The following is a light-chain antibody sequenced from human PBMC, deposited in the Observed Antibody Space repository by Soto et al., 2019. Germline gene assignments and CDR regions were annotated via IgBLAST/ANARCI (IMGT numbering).Light chain of an antibody. CDR3: CSYADNTDYV. V-gene: IGLV2-8*01. CDR2: EVT. Sequence: QSALTQPPSASGSLGQSVTIPCTGTSSDVGAYNYVFWYQQHPGKAPKLMIYEVTRRPSGVPDRFSGSKSGNTASLNVSGLQAEDEADYYCCSYADNTDYVFGTGTKVTVL. CDR1: SSDVGAYNY. J-gene: IGLJ1*01.